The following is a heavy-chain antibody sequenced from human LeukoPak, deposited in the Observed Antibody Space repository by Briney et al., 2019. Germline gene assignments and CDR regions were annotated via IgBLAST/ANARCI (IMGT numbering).Heavy chain of an antibody. CDR1: GGSISSSSYY. V-gene: IGHV4-39*01. J-gene: IGHJ4*02. CDR2: IYYSGST. D-gene: IGHD3-22*01. Sequence: PSQTLSLTCTVSGGSISSSSYYWGWIRQPPGKGLEWIGSIYYSGSTYYNPSLKSRVTISVDTSKNQFSLKLSSVTAADTAVYYCARHRTMIVVDGFEYWGQGTLVTVSS. CDR3: ARHRTMIVVDGFEY.